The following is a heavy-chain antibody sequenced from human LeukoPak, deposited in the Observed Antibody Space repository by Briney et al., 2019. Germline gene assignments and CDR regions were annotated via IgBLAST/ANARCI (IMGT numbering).Heavy chain of an antibody. CDR3: ARGVEPLAANTLAY. V-gene: IGHV3-53*01. CDR1: GFTFSRNW. D-gene: IGHD1-14*01. CDR2: LYSDGNT. Sequence: GGSLRLSCAASGFTFSRNWMSWVRQAPGKGLEWVSVLYSDGNTKYADSVQGRFTISRDNSKNTLYLEMNSLSPDDTAVYYCARGVEPLAANTLAYWGQGTLVTVSS. J-gene: IGHJ4*02.